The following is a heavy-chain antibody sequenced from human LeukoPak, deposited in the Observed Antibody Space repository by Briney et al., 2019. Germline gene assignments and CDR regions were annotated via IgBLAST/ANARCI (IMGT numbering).Heavy chain of an antibody. D-gene: IGHD2-2*02. CDR1: GASITGYY. J-gene: IGHJ4*02. Sequence: PSETLSLTCTVSGASITGYYWTWIRQPPGKGLECVGYIYYTGVTNYNPSLKSRVTMSLDTSKSQFSLKLTSVTAADTAIYYCARYTEIPDYWGRGTMV. CDR2: IYYTGVT. CDR3: ARYTEIPDY. V-gene: IGHV4-59*01.